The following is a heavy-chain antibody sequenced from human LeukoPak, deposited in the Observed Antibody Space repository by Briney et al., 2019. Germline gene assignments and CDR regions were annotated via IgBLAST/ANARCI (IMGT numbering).Heavy chain of an antibody. CDR3: AKDPGAARDYYYYYYMDV. CDR2: ISYDGSNK. J-gene: IGHJ6*03. Sequence: PGGSLRLSCAASGFTFSSYGMHWVRQAPGKGLEWVAVISYDGSNKYYADSVKGRFTISRDNSKNTLYLQMNSLRAEDTAVYYCAKDPGAARDYYYYYYMDVWGKGTTVTVSS. D-gene: IGHD6-6*01. V-gene: IGHV3-30*18. CDR1: GFTFSSYG.